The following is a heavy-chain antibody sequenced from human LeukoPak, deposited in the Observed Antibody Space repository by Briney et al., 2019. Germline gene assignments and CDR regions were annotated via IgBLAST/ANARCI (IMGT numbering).Heavy chain of an antibody. CDR1: GFTFSNYW. J-gene: IGHJ6*03. CDR3: ARSHSSSWTYYYYYYMDV. D-gene: IGHD6-13*01. CDR2: IKQDGSEK. Sequence: PGGSLRLSCAASGFTFSNYWMSWVRQAPGKGLEWVANIKQDGSEKYYVDSVKGRFTISRDSAKNSLYLQMNSLRAEDTAVYYCARSHSSSWTYYYYYYMDVWGKGTTVTISS. V-gene: IGHV3-7*03.